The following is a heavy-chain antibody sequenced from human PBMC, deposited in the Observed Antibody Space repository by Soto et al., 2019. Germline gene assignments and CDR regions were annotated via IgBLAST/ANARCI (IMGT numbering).Heavy chain of an antibody. CDR2: IYYCGST. D-gene: IGHD2-15*01. CDR1: GGSISSGDYY. J-gene: IGHJ5*02. V-gene: IGHV4-30-4*01. CDR3: ARVWVPRGEWWYRETRHHNWFDP. Sequence: QVQLQESGPGLVKPSQTLSLTCTVSGGSISSGDYYWSWIRQPPGKGLEWIGYIYYCGSTYYNPSLKSRVTISVDTSKNQFSLKLSSVTAADTAVYYCARVWVPRGEWWYRETRHHNWFDPWGQGTLVTVSS.